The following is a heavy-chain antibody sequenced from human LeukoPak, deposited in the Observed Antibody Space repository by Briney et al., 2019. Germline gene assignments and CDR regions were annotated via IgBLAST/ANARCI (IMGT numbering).Heavy chain of an antibody. CDR1: GYTFTSNY. J-gene: IGHJ4*02. V-gene: IGHV1-46*01. Sequence: ASVKVSCKASGYTFTSNYIHWVRQAPGQGLEWMGMIYPRDGSTSYAQKFQGRVTVTRNTSTSTVHMELSGLRSEDTAVYYCARDQEGFDYWGQGTLVTVSS. CDR3: ARDQEGFDY. CDR2: IYPRDGST.